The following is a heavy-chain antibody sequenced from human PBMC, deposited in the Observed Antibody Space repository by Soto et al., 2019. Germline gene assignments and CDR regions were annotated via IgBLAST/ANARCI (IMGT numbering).Heavy chain of an antibody. CDR1: GGSISSSSFY. CDR3: ARHHRDDSSGYYQYFDY. J-gene: IGHJ4*02. CDR2: IYYSGST. V-gene: IGHV4-39*01. Sequence: SETLSLTCSVSGGSISSSSFYWGWIRQPPGKGLEWIGIIYYSGSTHYNPSLQSRVTISVDTSKNQFSLKLSSVTAADTAVYYCARHHRDDSSGYYQYFDYWGQGTLVTV. D-gene: IGHD3-22*01.